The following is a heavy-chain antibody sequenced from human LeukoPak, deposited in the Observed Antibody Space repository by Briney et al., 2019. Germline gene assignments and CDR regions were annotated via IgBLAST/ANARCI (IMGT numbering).Heavy chain of an antibody. CDR3: ARESPPYGDYVHYFDY. Sequence: GRSLRLSCAAFGFTFSSYAMHWVRQAPGKGLEYVSAISSNGGSTYYANSVKGRFTISRDNSKNTLYLQMGSLRAEDMAVYYCARESPPYGDYVHYFDYWGQGALVTVSS. CDR2: ISSNGGST. CDR1: GFTFSSYA. J-gene: IGHJ4*02. D-gene: IGHD4-17*01. V-gene: IGHV3-64*01.